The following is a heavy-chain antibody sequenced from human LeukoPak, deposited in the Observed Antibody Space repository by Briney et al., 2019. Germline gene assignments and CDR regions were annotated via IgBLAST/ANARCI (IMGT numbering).Heavy chain of an antibody. CDR2: IISSSSYI. V-gene: IGHV3-21*01. CDR3: ARDPAAGYSSYYFDY. CDR1: GFTFSSYS. J-gene: IGHJ4*02. Sequence: GGSLRLSCAASGFTFSSYSMNWVRQAPGKGLEWVSAIISSSSYIYYADSVKGRFTISRDNAKNSLYLQMNSLRAEDTAVYYCARDPAAGYSSYYFDYWGQGTLVTVSS. D-gene: IGHD6-13*01.